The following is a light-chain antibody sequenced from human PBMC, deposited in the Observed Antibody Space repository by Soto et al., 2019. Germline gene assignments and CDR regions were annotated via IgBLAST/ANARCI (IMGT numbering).Light chain of an antibody. V-gene: IGKV1-12*01. CDR2: AAS. Sequence: DIQMTQSPSYGSAPLGDTVNITCRASQGISSWLAWYQQQPGKAPKXMIYAASSLQSGVPSRFSGSGSGTDCTLTISSLQPEDFATYYCQQSYSTPRTFGQGTKVDIK. CDR3: QQSYSTPRT. CDR1: QGISSW. J-gene: IGKJ1*01.